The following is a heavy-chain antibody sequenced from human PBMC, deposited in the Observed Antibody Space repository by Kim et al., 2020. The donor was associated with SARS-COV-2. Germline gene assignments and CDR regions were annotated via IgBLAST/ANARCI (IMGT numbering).Heavy chain of an antibody. D-gene: IGHD1-26*01. CDR1: GGSFSGYY. CDR3: ARGRRADSYNYYYGMDV. V-gene: IGHV4-34*01. CDR2: INHSGST. J-gene: IGHJ6*02. Sequence: SETLSLTCAVYGGSFSGYYWSWIRQPPGKGLEWIGEINHSGSTNYNPSLKSRVTISVDTSKNQFSLKLSSVTAADTAVYYCARGRRADSYNYYYGMDVWGQGTTVTVSS.